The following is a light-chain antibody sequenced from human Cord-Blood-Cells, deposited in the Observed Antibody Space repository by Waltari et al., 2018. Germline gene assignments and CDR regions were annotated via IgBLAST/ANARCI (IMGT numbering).Light chain of an antibody. CDR2: EVS. CDR3: SSYTSSSTV. V-gene: IGLV2-14*01. CDR1: GRAVGGFNY. Sequence: QSGLTQPASVSGSPGQSIAISCPGTGRAVGGFNYVSWYQQHPGKAPKLMIYEVSNRPSGVSNRFSGSKSGNTASLTISGLQAEDEADYYCSSYTSSSTVFGGGTKLTVL. J-gene: IGLJ2*01.